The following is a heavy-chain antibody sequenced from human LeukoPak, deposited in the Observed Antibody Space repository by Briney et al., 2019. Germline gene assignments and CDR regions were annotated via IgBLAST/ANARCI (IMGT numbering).Heavy chain of an antibody. V-gene: IGHV4-39*07. Sequence: PSETLSLTCTVSGGSISSSSYYWGWIRPPPGKGLEWVGGIYYSGSPYYNPPLKSRVTISVDTSKNQFSLKLSYVTAADTAVYYCARGWTYSGSYYGYAFDIWGQGTMVTVSS. CDR3: ARGWTYSGSYYGYAFDI. CDR2: IYYSGSP. CDR1: GGSISSSSYY. J-gene: IGHJ3*02. D-gene: IGHD1-26*01.